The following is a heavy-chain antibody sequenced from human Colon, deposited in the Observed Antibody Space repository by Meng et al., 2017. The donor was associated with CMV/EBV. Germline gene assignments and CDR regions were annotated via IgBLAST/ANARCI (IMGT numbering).Heavy chain of an antibody. D-gene: IGHD1-14*01. Sequence: GESLKISCVASGLTFSSHWMHWVRQTPGKELVWVSRISNDGRTPTYADSVKSRFTISRDNDKNTLYLQMNSLTVDDTAVYYCISEAAGGDYWGQGALVTVSS. CDR3: ISEAAGGDY. CDR2: ISNDGRTP. V-gene: IGHV3-74*01. CDR1: GLTFSSHW. J-gene: IGHJ4*02.